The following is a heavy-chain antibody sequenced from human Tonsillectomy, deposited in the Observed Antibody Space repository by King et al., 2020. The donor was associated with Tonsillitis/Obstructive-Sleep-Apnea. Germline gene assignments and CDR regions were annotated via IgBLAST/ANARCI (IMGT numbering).Heavy chain of an antibody. CDR1: GLTFSSYA. CDR2: ISYDGSNK. D-gene: IGHD4-17*01. Sequence: EQLVQSGGGVVQPGRSLRLSFAASGLTFSSYAMHWVRPAPGKGLEWVAVISYDGSNKYYAEAVKGRFTISRDNSKNTLYLQMNSLRADDTAGYYCAREPTVTHSYYYYYYMDVWGKGTTVTVSS. J-gene: IGHJ6*03. V-gene: IGHV3-30*01. CDR3: AREPTVTHSYYYYYYMDV.